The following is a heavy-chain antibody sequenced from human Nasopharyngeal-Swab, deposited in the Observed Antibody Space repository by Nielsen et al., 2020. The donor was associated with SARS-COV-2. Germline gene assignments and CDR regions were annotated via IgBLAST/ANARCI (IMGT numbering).Heavy chain of an antibody. J-gene: IGHJ3*02. Sequence: SETLSLTCTVSGGSISSYYWSWIRPPPGKGLEWIGYIFYSGSTNYNPSLTSRVTLSVDTSKNQFSLELSSVTAADTAVYYCVRALVELVIVVVPAAHPAFDILCQGTMVTVSS. CDR1: GGSISSYY. D-gene: IGHD2-2*01. CDR3: VRALVELVIVVVPAAHPAFDI. CDR2: IFYSGST. V-gene: IGHV4-59*01.